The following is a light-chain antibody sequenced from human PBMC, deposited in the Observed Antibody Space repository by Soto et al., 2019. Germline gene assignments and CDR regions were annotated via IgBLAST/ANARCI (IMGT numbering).Light chain of an antibody. CDR1: QGISSY. CDR3: QQLNSYPIT. J-gene: IGKJ5*01. Sequence: DIQLTQSPSFLSASVGDRVTITCRASQGISSYLAWYQQKPGKAPKLLIYAASTLQSGVPSRLSGSGSGTEFTLTNSSLQPEDFATYYCQQLNSYPITFGQGTRLEIK. CDR2: AAS. V-gene: IGKV1-9*01.